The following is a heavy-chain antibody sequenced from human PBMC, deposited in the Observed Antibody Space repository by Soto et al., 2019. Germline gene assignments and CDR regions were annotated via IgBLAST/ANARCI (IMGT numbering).Heavy chain of an antibody. V-gene: IGHV1-24*01. CDR1: GYTLTELS. J-gene: IGHJ6*02. CDR3: ATLGFGWSYGMDV. D-gene: IGHD2-15*01. Sequence: GASVNVSCKVSGYTLTELSMHWVRQAPGKGLELMGGFDPEDGETIYAQKFQGRVTMTEDXXXXXAXMXLXXXXSEXTAVYYCATLGFGWSYGMDVWGQGTTVTVSS. CDR2: FDPEDGET.